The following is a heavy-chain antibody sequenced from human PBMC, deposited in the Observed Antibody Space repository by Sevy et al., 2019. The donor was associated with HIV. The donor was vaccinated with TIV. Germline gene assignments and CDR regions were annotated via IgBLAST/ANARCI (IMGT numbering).Heavy chain of an antibody. CDR2: IKQDGSEK. D-gene: IGHD6-19*01. J-gene: IGHJ3*02. CDR1: GFTLSTYW. V-gene: IGHV3-7*03. Sequence: GGSLRLSCAASGFTLSTYWMSWVRQAPGKGLEWVANIKQDGSEKYHVGSVKGRFTISRDNAKNSLYLQMNSLRAEDTAVYYCATYSSPNDAFDIWGPGTMVTVSS. CDR3: ATYSSPNDAFDI.